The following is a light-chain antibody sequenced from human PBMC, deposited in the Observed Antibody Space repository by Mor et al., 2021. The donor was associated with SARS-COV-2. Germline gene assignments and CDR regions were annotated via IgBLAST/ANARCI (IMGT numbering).Light chain of an antibody. CDR2: VS. J-gene: IGKJ2*01. Sequence: VSNHLSGVPDRFSGSGSGSDFTLKISWVEAEDVGVYYCMLFYGFGQGTKLEIK. CDR3: MLFYG. V-gene: IGKV2-30*01.